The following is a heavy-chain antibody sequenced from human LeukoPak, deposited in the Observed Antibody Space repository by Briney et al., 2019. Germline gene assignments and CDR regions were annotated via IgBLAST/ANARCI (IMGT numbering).Heavy chain of an antibody. V-gene: IGHV3-48*03. CDR1: GFTFSSYA. D-gene: IGHD2-15*01. CDR3: ARGALHVFDY. J-gene: IGHJ4*02. CDR2: ISTSGSTT. Sequence: GGSLRLSCAASGFTFSSYAMSWVRQAPGKGLEWVSCISTSGSTTYYADSVKGRFTISRDNAKNSLFLQMNTLTVEDTAVYYCARGALHVFDYWGQGTLVTVSS.